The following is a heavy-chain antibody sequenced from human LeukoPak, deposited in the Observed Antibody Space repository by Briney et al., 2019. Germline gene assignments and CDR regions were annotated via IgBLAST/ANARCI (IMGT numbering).Heavy chain of an antibody. J-gene: IGHJ4*02. CDR2: IDHGGST. V-gene: IGHV4-59*01. CDR3: ARLRDSSGYYFPYYFDY. D-gene: IGHD3-22*01. CDR1: GGSFSSYY. Sequence: SETLSLTCTVSGGSFSSYYWTWIRQPPGKGLEWIGYIDHGGSTNYNPSLRSRVSISSDTSKIQFSLELTSVTAADTAVYYCARLRDSSGYYFPYYFDYWGQGTLVTVSS.